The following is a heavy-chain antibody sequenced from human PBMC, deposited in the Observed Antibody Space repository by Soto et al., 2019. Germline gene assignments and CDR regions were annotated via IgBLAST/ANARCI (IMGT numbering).Heavy chain of an antibody. CDR1: AGSISSSNW. D-gene: IGHD6-13*01. J-gene: IGHJ6*02. Sequence: SETLSLTCAASAGSISSSNWWSWVRQPPGKGLEWIGEIYHSGSTNYNPSLKSRVTISVDKSKNQFSRNLSSVTAADTAVYYGTRFQSSAGNRPYYYSYCMDVWGQGTTVTVSS. V-gene: IGHV4-4*02. CDR2: IYHSGST. CDR3: TRFQSSAGNRPYYYSYCMDV.